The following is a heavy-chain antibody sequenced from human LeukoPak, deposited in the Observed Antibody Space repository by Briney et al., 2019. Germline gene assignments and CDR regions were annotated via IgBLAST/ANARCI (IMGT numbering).Heavy chain of an antibody. CDR1: GFTFDDYG. V-gene: IGHV3-20*04. Sequence: GGSLRLSCAASGFTFDDYGMSRVRQAPGKGLEWVSGINWNGGSTGYADSVKGRFTISRDNAKNSLYLRLSSLRAEDTAVYYCAREPYYYYYYMDVWGKGTTVTVSS. CDR2: INWNGGST. CDR3: AREPYYYYYYMDV. J-gene: IGHJ6*03.